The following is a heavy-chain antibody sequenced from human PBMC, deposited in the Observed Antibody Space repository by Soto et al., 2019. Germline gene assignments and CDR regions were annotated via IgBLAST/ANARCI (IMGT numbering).Heavy chain of an antibody. CDR2: IYHSGST. Sequence: KPSATLSLTCAVPGYPISSGYYWGWIRQPPGKGLEWIGRIYHSGSTYYNPSLKSRVTISVDTSKNQFSLKLGSVTAADTAVYYCTRDPEGGEAYWGQGTLVTVSA. J-gene: IGHJ4*02. CDR1: GYPISSGYY. CDR3: TRDPEGGEAY. V-gene: IGHV4-38-2*02. D-gene: IGHD3-16*01.